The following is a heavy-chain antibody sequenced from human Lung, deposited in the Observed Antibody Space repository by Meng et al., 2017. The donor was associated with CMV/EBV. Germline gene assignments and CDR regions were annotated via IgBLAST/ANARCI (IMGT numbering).Heavy chain of an antibody. D-gene: IGHD3-10*01. CDR2: ISSSGSYI. V-gene: IGHV3-21*06. Sequence: GESLKISCAASGFTFNSYTLNWVRQPPGEGLEWVSSISSSGSYIYYAASVKGRFTISRVNAENSLYLQMSGLRAEDTAVYFCARDYGSRGMAVWGQGTTVTVSS. J-gene: IGHJ6*02. CDR3: ARDYGSRGMAV. CDR1: GFTFNSYT.